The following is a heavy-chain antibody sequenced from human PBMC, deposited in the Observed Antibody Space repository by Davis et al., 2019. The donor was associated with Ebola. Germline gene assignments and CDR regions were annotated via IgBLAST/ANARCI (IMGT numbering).Heavy chain of an antibody. D-gene: IGHD6-13*01. CDR2: IKSKTDGGTT. J-gene: IGHJ6*02. CDR1: GFTFSNAW. V-gene: IGHV3-15*07. CDR3: ARDQSAAGPKYYYYGMDV. Sequence: GGSLRLSCAASGFTFSNAWTNWVRQAPGKGLEWVGRIKSKTDGGTTDYAAPVKGRFTISRDDSKNTLYLQMNSLKTEDTAVYYCARDQSAAGPKYYYYGMDVWGQGTTVTVSS.